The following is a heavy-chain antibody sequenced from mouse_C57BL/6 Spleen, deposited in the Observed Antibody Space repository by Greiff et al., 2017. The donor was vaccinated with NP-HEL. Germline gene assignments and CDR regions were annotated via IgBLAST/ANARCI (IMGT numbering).Heavy chain of an antibody. V-gene: IGHV1-52*01. D-gene: IGHD1-1*01. CDR1: GYTFTSYW. Sequence: VQLQQPGAELVRPGSSVKLSCKASGYTFTSYWMHWVKQRPIQGLEWIGNIDPSDSETHYNQKFKDKATLTVDKSSSTAYMQLSSLTSEDSAVYYCARKEGYGSTLYWYLDVWGTGTTVTVSS. J-gene: IGHJ1*03. CDR3: ARKEGYGSTLYWYLDV. CDR2: IDPSDSET.